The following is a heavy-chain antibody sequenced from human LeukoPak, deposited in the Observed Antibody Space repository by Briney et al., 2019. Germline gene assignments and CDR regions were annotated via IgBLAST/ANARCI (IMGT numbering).Heavy chain of an antibody. J-gene: IGHJ4*02. CDR2: ISWNGGSK. CDR1: GFTFDDYG. V-gene: IGHV3-20*04. CDR3: ARDLYSSSWYYFDY. D-gene: IGHD6-13*01. Sequence: GGALRLSCAASGFTFDDYGMSWVRQAPGKGLEWVSGISWNGGSKGYADAVKGRFTISRDNAKNSLYLQMNSLRAEDTALYYCARDLYSSSWYYFDYWGQGTLVTVSS.